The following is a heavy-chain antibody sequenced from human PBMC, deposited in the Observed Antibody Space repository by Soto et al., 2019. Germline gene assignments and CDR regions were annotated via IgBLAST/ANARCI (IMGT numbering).Heavy chain of an antibody. CDR1: GFNFVDYA. V-gene: IGHV3-23*01. D-gene: IGHD1-26*01. CDR2: ISASGYDT. CDR3: ANWRSGRPNLFDH. J-gene: IGHJ5*02. Sequence: EVQLLESGGGLVQPGGSLRLSCAASGFNFVDYAMSWARQAPGKGLEWVSAISASGYDTYYADSVEGRFTISRDNSKNTLYLQMYSLRPEDTAVYYCANWRSGRPNLFDHWGQGNLVTVSS.